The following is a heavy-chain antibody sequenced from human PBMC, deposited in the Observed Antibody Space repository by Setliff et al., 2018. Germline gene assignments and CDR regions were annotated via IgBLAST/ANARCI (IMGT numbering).Heavy chain of an antibody. CDR2: IDWDGAK. CDR1: GFPLSTSAMC. V-gene: IGHV2-70*11. Sequence: SGPTLVNPTQTLTLTCTFSGFPLSTSAMCVGWIRQPPGKALEWLARIDWDGAKYYNSSLRTRLTISRDTSKNQVLLTMTDMDPVDTATYYCARVTHPRGSPDFWGQGTLVTVSS. CDR3: ARVTHPRGSPDF. J-gene: IGHJ4*02. D-gene: IGHD6-25*01.